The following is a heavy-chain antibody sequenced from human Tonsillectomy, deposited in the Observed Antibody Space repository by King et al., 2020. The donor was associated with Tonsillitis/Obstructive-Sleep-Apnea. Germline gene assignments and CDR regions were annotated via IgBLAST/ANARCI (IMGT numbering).Heavy chain of an antibody. CDR3: ARATSGVAAVEPPTPYYYDY. V-gene: IGHV1-2*06. CDR1: GYTFTTYY. J-gene: IGHJ4*02. D-gene: IGHD2-15*01. CDR2: VAPSSGGT. Sequence: QLVQSGAEVKKPGASVKVSCKASGYTFTTYYIHWVRQAPGQGLEWVGRVAPSSGGTNFAQKFQNRVSMTTDTSINTAHLELSSLRSDDTAVYYCARATSGVAAVEPPTPYYYDYWGQGTLVTVSS.